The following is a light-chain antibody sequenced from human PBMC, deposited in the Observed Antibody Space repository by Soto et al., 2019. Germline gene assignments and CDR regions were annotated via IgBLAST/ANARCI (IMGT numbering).Light chain of an antibody. CDR2: GVS. V-gene: IGKV3-20*01. CDR3: QQYTDWPLT. Sequence: EVVMTQSPSTLSVSPGERATLSCRASQSVTSNYLTWYQQTPSKAPRLLIYGVSSRATGVPERFSGSGSGTDFTLTISRLEPEDFAVYYCQQYTDWPLTFGQGTKVEVK. J-gene: IGKJ1*01. CDR1: QSVTSNY.